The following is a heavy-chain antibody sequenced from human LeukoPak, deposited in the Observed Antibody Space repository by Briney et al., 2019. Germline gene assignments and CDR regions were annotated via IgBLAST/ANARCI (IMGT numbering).Heavy chain of an antibody. CDR1: GGSLVSYH. Sequence: SETLSLTCTVSGGSLVSYHWSWIRQPPGKGLEWIGYIHYSGSTNYNPSLKSRVTISVDTSKNQLSLKLSSVTAADTAVYYCSRREDSGTSGYYGLWGQGTLVTVSS. CDR2: IHYSGST. J-gene: IGHJ4*02. D-gene: IGHD3-22*01. CDR3: SRREDSGTSGYYGL. V-gene: IGHV4-59*08.